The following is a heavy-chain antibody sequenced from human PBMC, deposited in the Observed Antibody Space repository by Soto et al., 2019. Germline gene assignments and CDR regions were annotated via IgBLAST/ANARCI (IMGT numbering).Heavy chain of an antibody. V-gene: IGHV4-30-4*01. J-gene: IGHJ4*02. D-gene: IGHD3-22*01. CDR2: ISSSGRT. CDR3: ARASGDSSGYSFHL. CDR1: GDSISSADYF. Sequence: QVQWQESGPGLVKPSQTLSLTCTVSGDSISSADYFWSWIRQPPGKGLEWIGYISSSGRTYYNPSLASRLVISLETSKNRFFLKLNSVTAADTAVFYCARASGDSSGYSFHLWGQGTQVTVSS.